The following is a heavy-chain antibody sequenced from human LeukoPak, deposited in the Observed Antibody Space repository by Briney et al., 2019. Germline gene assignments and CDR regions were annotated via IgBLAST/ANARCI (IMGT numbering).Heavy chain of an antibody. Sequence: SETLSLTCAVYGGSFSGYYWSWIRQPPGKGLEWIREINHSGSTNYNPSLKSRVTISVDTSKNQFSLKLSSVTAADTAVYYCARGPIYSGSYPFDYWGQGTLVTVSS. J-gene: IGHJ4*02. CDR2: INHSGST. V-gene: IGHV4-34*01. CDR3: ARGPIYSGSYPFDY. D-gene: IGHD1-26*01. CDR1: GGSFSGYY.